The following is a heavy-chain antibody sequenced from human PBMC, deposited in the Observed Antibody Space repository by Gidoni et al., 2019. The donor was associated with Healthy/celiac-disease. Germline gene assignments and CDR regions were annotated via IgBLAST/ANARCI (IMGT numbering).Heavy chain of an antibody. V-gene: IGHV3-48*03. CDR2: ISSSGSTI. J-gene: IGHJ4*02. CDR1: GFTFSSYE. CDR3: ARVFHDYSNYYFDY. Sequence: EVQLVESGGGLVQPGGSLRLSCAASGFTFSSYEMNWVRQAPGKGLECVSYISSSGSTIYYADSVKGRFTISRDNAKNSLYLQMNSLRAEDTAVYYCARVFHDYSNYYFDYWGQGTLVTVSS. D-gene: IGHD4-4*01.